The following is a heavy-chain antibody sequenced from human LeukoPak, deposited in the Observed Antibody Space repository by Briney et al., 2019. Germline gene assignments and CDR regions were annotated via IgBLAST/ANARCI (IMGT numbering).Heavy chain of an antibody. CDR3: ARDARDGYGGNPFDY. D-gene: IGHD4-23*01. CDR1: GFTVSSNY. J-gene: IGHJ4*02. CDR2: IYSGGTT. Sequence: GGSLRLSCAASGFTVSSNYMSWVRQAPGKGLEWVSIIYSGGTTYYAGSVRGRFTISRDNSKNTLYLQMNSLRAEDTAVYYCARDARDGYGGNPFDYWGQGTLVTVSS. V-gene: IGHV3-53*01.